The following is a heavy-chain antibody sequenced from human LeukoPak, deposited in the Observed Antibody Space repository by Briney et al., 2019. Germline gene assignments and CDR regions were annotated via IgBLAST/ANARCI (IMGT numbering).Heavy chain of an antibody. Sequence: SETLSLTCTVSGGSVTNDNYFWSWTRQPPGEGLEWIAYIYYTAGSYYNPSLKSRVTISVDTSKNQFSLKLSSVTAADTAVYYCARDLLNEGNHLDYWGQGTLVTVSS. J-gene: IGHJ4*02. V-gene: IGHV4-30-4*01. CDR2: IYYTAGS. CDR1: GGSVTNDNYF. D-gene: IGHD4-23*01. CDR3: ARDLLNEGNHLDY.